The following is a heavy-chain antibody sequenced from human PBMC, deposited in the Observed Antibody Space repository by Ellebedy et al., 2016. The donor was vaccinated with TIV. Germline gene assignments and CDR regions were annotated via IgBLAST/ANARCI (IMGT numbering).Heavy chain of an antibody. V-gene: IGHV2-5*02. CDR3: AHYDSSWYGVDY. CDR2: IYGDDDK. J-gene: IGHJ4*02. D-gene: IGHD6-13*01. CDR1: GFSLRTSAVG. Sequence: SGPTLVXPTQTLTLTCTFSGFSLRTSAVGVAWIRQPPGKALECLAFIYGDDDKRYRPSLKSRLTITKDTSKNQVVLTMTNMNPVDTATYYCAHYDSSWYGVDYWGQGTLVSVSS.